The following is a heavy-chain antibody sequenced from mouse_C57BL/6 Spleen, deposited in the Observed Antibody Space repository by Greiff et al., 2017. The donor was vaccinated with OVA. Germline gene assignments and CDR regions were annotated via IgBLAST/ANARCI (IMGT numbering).Heavy chain of an antibody. D-gene: IGHD1-1*01. CDR2: IHPNSGST. V-gene: IGHV1-64*01. CDR1: GYTFTSYW. Sequence: VQLQQPGAELVKPGASVKLSCKASGYTFTSYWMHWVKPRPGQGLEWIGMIHPNSGSTNYNEKFKSKATLTVDKSSSTAYMQLSSLTSEDSAVYYCARDVTTGTWFAYWGQGTLVTVSA. CDR3: ARDVTTGTWFAY. J-gene: IGHJ3*01.